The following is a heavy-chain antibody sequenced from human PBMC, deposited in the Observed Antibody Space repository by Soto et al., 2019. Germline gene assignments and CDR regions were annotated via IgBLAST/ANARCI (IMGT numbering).Heavy chain of an antibody. D-gene: IGHD2-2*01. Sequence: QVQLVESGGCVVQPGRSLRLSCAASGFTFISYGMHWFRQAPGKGLEWLAVIWYDGSNKYYADYVKGRFTISRDNSKNTLYLPMNSPRAEDTALDYCERDEGVEGDYWGQGTLVTDSS. V-gene: IGHV3-33*01. CDR1: GFTFISYG. CDR3: ERDEGVEGDY. CDR2: IWYDGSNK. J-gene: IGHJ4*02.